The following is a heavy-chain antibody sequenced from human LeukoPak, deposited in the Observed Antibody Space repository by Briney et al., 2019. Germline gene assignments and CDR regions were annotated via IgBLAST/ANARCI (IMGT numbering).Heavy chain of an antibody. D-gene: IGHD5-18*01. V-gene: IGHV4-30-4*01. CDR3: ARSSRNTAMVTDFDY. CDR2: IHYSGST. CDR1: SDSISSGDYY. J-gene: IGHJ4*02. Sequence: SETLSLTCTVSSDSISSGDYYWSWLRQPPGKGLEWIGYIHYSGSTYYNPSLKSRVTISVDTSKNQFSLKLSSVTAADTAVYYCARSSRNTAMVTDFDYWGQGTLVTVSS.